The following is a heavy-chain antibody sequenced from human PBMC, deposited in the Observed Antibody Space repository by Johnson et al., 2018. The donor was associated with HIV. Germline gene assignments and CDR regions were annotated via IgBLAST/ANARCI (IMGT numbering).Heavy chain of an antibody. CDR3: VRPAAAGRDDAFDI. D-gene: IGHD6-13*01. CDR1: GFTFSSDA. V-gene: IGHV3-66*01. J-gene: IGHJ3*02. Sequence: VQLVESGGGLVQPGGSLRLSCAASGFTFSSDAMSWVRQAPGKGLKWVSVIYSGGSTHYADSVKGRFTISRDNSKNTLYLQMNSLRAEDTAVYYCVRPAAAGRDDAFDIWGQGTMVNVSS. CDR2: IYSGGST.